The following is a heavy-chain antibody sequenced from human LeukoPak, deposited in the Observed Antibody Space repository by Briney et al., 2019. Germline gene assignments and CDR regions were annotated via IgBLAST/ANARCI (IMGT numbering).Heavy chain of an antibody. V-gene: IGHV1-8*03. J-gene: IGHJ4*02. Sequence: ASVKVSCKASGGTFSSYAISWVRQAPGQGLEWMGWMNPNSGNTGYAQKFQGRVTITRNTSISTAYMELSSLRSEDTAVYYCARHPVHYSSSWFAGVKPDYYFDYWGQGTLVTVSS. CDR1: GGTFSSYA. CDR3: ARHPVHYSSSWFAGVKPDYYFDY. D-gene: IGHD6-13*01. CDR2: MNPNSGNT.